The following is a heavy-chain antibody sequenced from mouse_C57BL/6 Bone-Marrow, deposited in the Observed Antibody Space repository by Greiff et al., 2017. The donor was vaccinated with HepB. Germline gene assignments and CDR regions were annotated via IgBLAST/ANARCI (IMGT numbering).Heavy chain of an antibody. Sequence: EVKLVESGGGLVQPGASLRLSCAASGFTFTVYYMSWVRPPPGKAPEWLALIRNKANGYTTEYTASVKGRITISSDNSQNILYLQMNTLRAEDSATYYCVKGFTTVEGAWFAYWGQGTLVTVSA. CDR2: IRNKANGYTT. CDR1: GFTFTVYY. CDR3: VKGFTTVEGAWFAY. J-gene: IGHJ3*01. D-gene: IGHD1-1*01. V-gene: IGHV7-4*01.